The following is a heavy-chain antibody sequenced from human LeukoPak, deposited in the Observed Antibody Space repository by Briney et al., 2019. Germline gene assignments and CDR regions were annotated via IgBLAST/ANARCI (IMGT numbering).Heavy chain of an antibody. D-gene: IGHD3-3*01. V-gene: IGHV4-59*12. CDR3: AREYDPSTRYFDY. CDR2: IDYTRST. Sequence: PSETLSLTCTVSGGSINDAYWSWIRQSPGRGLEWIGYIDYTRSTNYHPSLRGRVTISLATSKKQFSLTLSSVTAADTAVYYCAREYDPSTRYFDYWGQGTLVTVSS. CDR1: GGSINDAY. J-gene: IGHJ4*02.